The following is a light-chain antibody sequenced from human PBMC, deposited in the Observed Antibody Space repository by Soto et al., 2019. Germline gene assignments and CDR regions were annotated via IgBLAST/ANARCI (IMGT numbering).Light chain of an antibody. CDR1: QNINTW. Sequence: DIEGTQNPCRLSASVGDYVTVGSLASQNINTWLAWYHQIPGMAPKLLISDAYTLESGVPSRFSGIGSGPEITLTFTGLQPDHIRSYYRQQYHSFAWTFGQGTKVDIK. CDR2: DAY. J-gene: IGKJ1*01. V-gene: IGKV1-5*01. CDR3: QQYHSFAWT.